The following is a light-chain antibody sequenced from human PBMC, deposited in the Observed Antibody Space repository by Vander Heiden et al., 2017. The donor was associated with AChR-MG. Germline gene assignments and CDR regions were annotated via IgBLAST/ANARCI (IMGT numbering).Light chain of an antibody. CDR1: SSNIGAGHD. CDR2: GNS. V-gene: IGLV1-40*01. J-gene: IGLJ2*01. Sequence: SVLTQPPSVSGAPGQRVTISCTGSSSNIGAGHDVHWYQQLPGTAPKLLIHGNSARPSGVPDRFSGSKSGTSASLAITGLQAEDEADYFCQSYDSSLSVVVFGGGTKLTVL. CDR3: QSYDSSLSVVV.